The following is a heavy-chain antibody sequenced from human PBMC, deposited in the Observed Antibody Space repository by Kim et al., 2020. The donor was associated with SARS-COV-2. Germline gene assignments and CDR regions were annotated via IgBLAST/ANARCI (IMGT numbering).Heavy chain of an antibody. D-gene: IGHD2-21*01. CDR2: IVVRSGYT. CDR3: AADTEVIAMSDAFDV. J-gene: IGHJ3*01. Sequence: SVKVSCKASGFPFFSSSIQWVRQARGQPLEWIGWIVVRSGYTVYADKFEEGITITRDLSSSTAYLELSRLRSEDTAVYYCAADTEVIAMSDAFDVWGQGTRVTVSS. CDR1: GFPFFSSS. V-gene: IGHV1-58*02.